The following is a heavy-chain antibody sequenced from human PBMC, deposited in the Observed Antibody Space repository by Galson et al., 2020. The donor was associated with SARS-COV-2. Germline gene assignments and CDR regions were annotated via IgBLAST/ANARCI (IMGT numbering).Heavy chain of an antibody. CDR1: GASIRSGRYH. CDR2: IYTSGNT. Sequence: SETLSLTCTVSGASIRSGRYHWSWIRQPAGKGLESIGRIYTSGNTNYNPPLTRRVTRSLDTSKNQFSLRLRSVAAADTAVHYCARGEFLEFYYYGMDVWGQGTTVTVSS. CDR3: ARGEFLEFYYYGMDV. J-gene: IGHJ6*02. D-gene: IGHD3-3*01. V-gene: IGHV4-61*02.